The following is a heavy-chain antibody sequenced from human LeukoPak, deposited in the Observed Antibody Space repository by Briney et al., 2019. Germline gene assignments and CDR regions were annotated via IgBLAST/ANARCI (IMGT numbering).Heavy chain of an antibody. CDR1: GFTVSSNY. Sequence: GESLTLSCSASGFTVSSNYMSWVRPAPGKGLEWVSYIRSSSSIIYYADSVEGRFTIYRDNDKNSLYLQMNSLRDEDTAVYYCARVLPAAMLRAVDVDVWAFDIWGQGTMVTVSS. CDR2: IRSSSSII. CDR3: ARVLPAAMLRAVDVDVWAFDI. D-gene: IGHD2-2*01. J-gene: IGHJ3*02. V-gene: IGHV3-48*02.